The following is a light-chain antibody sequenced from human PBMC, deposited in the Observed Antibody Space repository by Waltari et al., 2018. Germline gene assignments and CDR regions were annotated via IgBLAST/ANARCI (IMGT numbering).Light chain of an antibody. CDR3: CSYAGLGTYV. CDR1: RSDVGNYNL. J-gene: IGLJ1*01. V-gene: IGLV2-23*02. CDR2: EVT. Sequence: QSGLTQPASVSGSPGPSITLSCTGTRSDVGNYNLVPWYQHHPGKAPKLIIYEVTKRTSGVSDRFSASKSANTASLTISGLQTEDEADYYCCSYAGLGTYVFGTGTKVTVL.